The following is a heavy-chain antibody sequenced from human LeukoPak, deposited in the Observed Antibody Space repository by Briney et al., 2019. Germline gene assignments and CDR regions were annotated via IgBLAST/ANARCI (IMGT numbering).Heavy chain of an antibody. CDR1: GFTFSSYG. CDR3: AKDFPYYDYYMDV. V-gene: IGHV3-30*02. Sequence: PGGSLRLSCAASGFTFSSYGMHWVRQAPGKGLEWVAFIRYDGSNKYYADSVKGRFTISRDNSKNTLYLQMNSLRAEDTAVYYCAKDFPYYDYYMDVWGKGTTVTVSS. J-gene: IGHJ6*03. CDR2: IRYDGSNK.